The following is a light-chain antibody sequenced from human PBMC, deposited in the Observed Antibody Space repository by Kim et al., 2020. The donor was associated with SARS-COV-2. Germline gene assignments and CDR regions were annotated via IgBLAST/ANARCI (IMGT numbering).Light chain of an antibody. CDR2: KDS. J-gene: IGLJ2*01. V-gene: IGLV3-25*03. Sequence: VSPGPKARITCSGDALPKQYAYWYQQKPGQAPVLVIYKDSERPSGIPERFSGSSSGTTVTLTISGVQAEDEADYYCQSADSSGTVVFGGGTQLTVL. CDR3: QSADSSGTVV. CDR1: ALPKQY.